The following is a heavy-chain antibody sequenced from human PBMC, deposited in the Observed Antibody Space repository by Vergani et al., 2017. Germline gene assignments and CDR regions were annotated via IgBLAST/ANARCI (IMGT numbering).Heavy chain of an antibody. CDR3: AREGDSPQSFDY. CDR1: GGSFSGYY. CDR2: INHSGST. D-gene: IGHD5-12*01. J-gene: IGHJ4*02. V-gene: IGHV4-34*01. Sequence: QVQLQQWGAGLLKPSETLSLTCAVYGGSFSGYYWSWIRQPPGKGLEWIGEINHSGSTYYNPSLKSRVTISVDTSKNQFSLKLSSVTAADTAVYYCAREGDSPQSFDYWGQGTLVTVSS.